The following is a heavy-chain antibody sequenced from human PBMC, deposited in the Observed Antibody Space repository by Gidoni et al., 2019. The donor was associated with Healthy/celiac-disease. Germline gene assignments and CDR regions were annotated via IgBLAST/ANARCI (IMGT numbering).Heavy chain of an antibody. CDR1: GFTFSSYA. D-gene: IGHD3-22*01. CDR2: ISGSGGST. Sequence: EVQLLESGGGLVQPGGSLRLSCADSGFTFSSYAMSWGRQAPGKGLEWVSAISGSGGSTYYADSVKGRFTISRDNSKNTLYLQMNSLRAEDTAVYYCAKGGDSSGIRGAFDIWGQGTMVTVSS. V-gene: IGHV3-23*01. CDR3: AKGGDSSGIRGAFDI. J-gene: IGHJ3*02.